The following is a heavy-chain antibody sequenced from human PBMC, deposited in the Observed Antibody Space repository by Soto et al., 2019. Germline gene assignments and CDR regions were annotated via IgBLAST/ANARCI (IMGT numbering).Heavy chain of an antibody. V-gene: IGHV1-8*01. CDR2: MNAKSGDT. D-gene: IGHD3-16*01. CDR3: ARGNPFNYAGFDV. J-gene: IGHJ6*02. Sequence: ASVNVSCKSSGYTFSDFYMNWRRGTSGQGPEWMGWMNAKSGDTFFAQRFHDKFNMTWDTSLTTAYMEVGSLTSDHAAIYYCARGNPFNYAGFDVWGQGTTVTVSS. CDR1: GYTFSDFY.